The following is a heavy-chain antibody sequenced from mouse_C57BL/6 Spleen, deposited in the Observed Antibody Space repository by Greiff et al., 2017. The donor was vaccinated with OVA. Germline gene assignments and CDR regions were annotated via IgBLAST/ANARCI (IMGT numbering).Heavy chain of an antibody. D-gene: IGHD2-4*01. CDR3: AGSYSDYAPFDY. CDR1: GFPFTDYY. Sequence: EVQRVEPGGGLLQPGGSLSFPCPAPGFPFTDYYISWVRQPPGKALEWLGSIRNKANGYTNEYNAAMKGRFTISRDNSQSITYHQMNALRADDSATYYCAGSYSDYAPFDYWGQGTTLTVSS. CDR2: IRNKANGYTN. V-gene: IGHV7-3*01. J-gene: IGHJ2*01.